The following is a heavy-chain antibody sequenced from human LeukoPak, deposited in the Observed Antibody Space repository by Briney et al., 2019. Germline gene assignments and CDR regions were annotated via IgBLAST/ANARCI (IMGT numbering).Heavy chain of an antibody. Sequence: SVKVSCKASGGTFSSYAISWVRQAPGQGLEWMGGIIPIFGTANYAQKFQGRVTITTDESTSTAYMELSSLRSEDTAVYYCARLEMATMTFDYWGQGTLVTVSS. J-gene: IGHJ4*02. CDR2: IIPIFGTA. CDR3: ARLEMATMTFDY. D-gene: IGHD5-24*01. V-gene: IGHV1-69*05. CDR1: GGTFSSYA.